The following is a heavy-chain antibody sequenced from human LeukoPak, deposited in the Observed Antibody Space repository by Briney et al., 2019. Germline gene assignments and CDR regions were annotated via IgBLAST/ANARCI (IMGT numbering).Heavy chain of an antibody. CDR1: GGSISSYY. Sequence: PSETLSLTCTVSGGSISSYYWSWIRQPPGKGLEWIGYIYYSGSTNYNPSLKSRVTISVDTSKNQFSLKLSSVTAADTAVYYCARLDSSSDGIDYWGQGTLVTVSS. CDR3: ARLDSSSDGIDY. J-gene: IGHJ4*02. CDR2: IYYSGST. V-gene: IGHV4-59*01. D-gene: IGHD6-6*01.